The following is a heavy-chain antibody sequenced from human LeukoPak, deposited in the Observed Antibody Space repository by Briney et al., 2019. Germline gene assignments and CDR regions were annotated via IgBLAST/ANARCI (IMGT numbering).Heavy chain of an antibody. CDR3: ARPQRRQPYYDFWSGYYGDAFDI. CDR1: GGSISSSSYY. V-gene: IGHV4-39*07. D-gene: IGHD3-3*01. J-gene: IGHJ3*02. Sequence: SETLSLTCTVSGGSISSSSYYWGWIRQPPGKGLEWIGSIYYSGSTYYNPSLKSRVTISVDTSKNQFSLKLSSVTAADTAVYYCARPQRRQPYYDFWSGYYGDAFDIWGQGTMVTISS. CDR2: IYYSGST.